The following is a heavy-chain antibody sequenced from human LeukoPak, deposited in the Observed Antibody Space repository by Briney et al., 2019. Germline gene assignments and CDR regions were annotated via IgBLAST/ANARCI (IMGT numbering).Heavy chain of an antibody. CDR2: IYYSGST. J-gene: IGHJ4*02. Sequence: SENLSLTCTVSGGSISSYYWSWIRQPPGKGLEWIGYIYYSGSTNYNPSLKSRVTISVDTSKNQFSLKLSSVTAADTAVYYCARGDGSGTFDYWGQGTLVTVSS. V-gene: IGHV4-59*01. D-gene: IGHD3-10*01. CDR1: GGSISSYY. CDR3: ARGDGSGTFDY.